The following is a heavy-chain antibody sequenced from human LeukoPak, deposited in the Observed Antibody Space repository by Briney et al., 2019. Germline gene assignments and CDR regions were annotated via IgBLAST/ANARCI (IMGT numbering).Heavy chain of an antibody. CDR2: MNPNSGNT. Sequence: AASVKVSCKASGYTFTSYDINWVRQATGQGLEWMRWMNPNSGNTGYAQKFQGRVTITRNTSISTAYMELSSLRSEDTAVYYCASSFVSSWYFGKVLVHWGQGTLVTISS. J-gene: IGHJ4*02. V-gene: IGHV1-8*03. CDR3: ASSFVSSWYFGKVLVH. D-gene: IGHD6-13*01. CDR1: GYTFTSYD.